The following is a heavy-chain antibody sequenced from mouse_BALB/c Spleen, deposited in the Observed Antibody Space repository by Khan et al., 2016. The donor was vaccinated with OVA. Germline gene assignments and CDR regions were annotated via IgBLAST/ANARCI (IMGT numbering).Heavy chain of an antibody. CDR3: ARTARIKY. CDR1: GYSITSGYG. CDR2: ISYSGST. V-gene: IGHV3-2*02. J-gene: IGHJ2*01. D-gene: IGHD1-2*01. Sequence: VQLQQSGPGLVKPSQSLSLTCTVTGYSITSGYGWNWLRQFPGNKLEWMGYISYSGSTNYKPSLKSRISITRDTSKNQFFLQLNSLTTEDTATYYCARTARIKYWGQGTTLTVSS.